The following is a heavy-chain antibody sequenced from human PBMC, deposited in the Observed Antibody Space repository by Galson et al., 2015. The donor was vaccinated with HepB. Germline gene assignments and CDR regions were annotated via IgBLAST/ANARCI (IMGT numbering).Heavy chain of an antibody. V-gene: IGHV3-23*01. J-gene: IGHJ3*02. D-gene: IGHD6-25*01. Sequence: SLRLSCAASGFTFSEHSMSWIRQPPGKGLEWVSTISGSGGGTYYVDSVRGRFTISRDDSKRTLYVQMNSLRPEDTAIYYCAKSLGSDPWRAFNIWGQGTLVTVSS. CDR2: ISGSGGGT. CDR3: AKSLGSDPWRAFNI. CDR1: GFTFSEHS.